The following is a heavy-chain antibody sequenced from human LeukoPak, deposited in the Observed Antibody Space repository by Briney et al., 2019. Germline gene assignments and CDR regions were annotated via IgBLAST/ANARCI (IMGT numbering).Heavy chain of an antibody. Sequence: GSLRPPCAASGFTFSSYAMSWVRQAPRKGLEWGSVISGSGSTTYYADSVKGRFTIPRDNSKNTLYLQMNSLRAVDTAVYYCAKDLNFFSGFDIWGQGTMVTVSS. CDR2: ISGSGSTT. J-gene: IGHJ3*02. CDR1: GFTFSSYA. V-gene: IGHV3-23*01. D-gene: IGHD1-1*01. CDR3: AKDLNFFSGFDI.